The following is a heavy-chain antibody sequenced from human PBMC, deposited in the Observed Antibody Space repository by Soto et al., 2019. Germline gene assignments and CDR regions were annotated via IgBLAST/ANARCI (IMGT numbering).Heavy chain of an antibody. CDR1: GGSFRGYY. CDR3: ARPGYCTNGVCYTIFRAFDI. D-gene: IGHD2-8*01. Sequence: SETLSLTCAVYGGSFRGYYLSWIRQPPGKGLEWIGEINHSGSTNYNPSLKSRVTISVDTSKNQFSLKLSSGTAADTAVYYCARPGYCTNGVCYTIFRAFDIWGQGTWSPSPQ. J-gene: IGHJ3*02. V-gene: IGHV4-34*01. CDR2: INHSGST.